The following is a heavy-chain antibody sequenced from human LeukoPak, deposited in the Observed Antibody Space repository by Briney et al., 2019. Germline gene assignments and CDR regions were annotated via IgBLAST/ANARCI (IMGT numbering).Heavy chain of an antibody. CDR3: ARGEEHGSGTVHFDY. CDR2: IYHGGST. V-gene: IGHV4-4*02. Sequence: SETLSLTCAVSGDSISNSHWWSWVRQPPRKGLEWIGEIYHGGSTNFNPSLKSRVTISVDRSNNQFSLRLTSVTAADTAVYYCARGEEHGSGTVHFDYWGQGTLVAVSS. CDR1: GDSISNSHW. D-gene: IGHD3-10*01. J-gene: IGHJ4*02.